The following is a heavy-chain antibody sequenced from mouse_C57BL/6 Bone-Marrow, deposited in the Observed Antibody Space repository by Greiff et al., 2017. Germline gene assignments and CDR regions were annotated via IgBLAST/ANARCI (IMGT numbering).Heavy chain of an antibody. D-gene: IGHD1-1*01. V-gene: IGHV1-62-2*01. J-gene: IGHJ4*01. CDR2: FYPGSGSI. CDR3: ERHEKYYGSSYAYAMDY. Sequence: VQLQQSGAELVKPGASVKLSCKASGYTFTEYTIHWVKQRSGQGLEWIGWFYPGSGSIKYNEKFKDKATLTADKSSSTVYMELSRVTSEDSAVYFCERHEKYYGSSYAYAMDYWGQGTSVTVSS. CDR1: GYTFTEYT.